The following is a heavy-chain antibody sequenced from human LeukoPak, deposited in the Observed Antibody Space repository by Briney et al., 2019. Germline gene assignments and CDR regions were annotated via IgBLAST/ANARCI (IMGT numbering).Heavy chain of an antibody. V-gene: IGHV4-39*01. Sequence: SETLSLTCTVSGGSISSSSYYWGWIRQPPGKGLEWIGSIYYSGSTYYNPSLKSRVTISVDTSKNQFSLKLSSVTAADTAVYYCARRTATTYSSGWYPFDYWGQGTLVTVSS. D-gene: IGHD6-19*01. CDR2: IYYSGST. CDR1: GGSISSSSYY. CDR3: ARRTATTYSSGWYPFDY. J-gene: IGHJ4*02.